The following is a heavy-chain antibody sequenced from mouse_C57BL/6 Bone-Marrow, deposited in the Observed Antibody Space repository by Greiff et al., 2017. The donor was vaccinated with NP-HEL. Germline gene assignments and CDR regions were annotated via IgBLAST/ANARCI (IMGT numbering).Heavy chain of an antibody. V-gene: IGHV1-42*01. CDR1: GYSFTGYY. Sequence: EVQGVESGPELVKPGASVKISCKASGYSFTGYYMNWVKQSPEKSLEWIGEINPSTGGTTYNQKFKAKATLTVDKSSSTAYMQLKSLTSEDSAVDYCARSNYGSSYFDYWGQGTTLTVSS. D-gene: IGHD1-1*01. CDR3: ARSNYGSSYFDY. J-gene: IGHJ2*01. CDR2: INPSTGGT.